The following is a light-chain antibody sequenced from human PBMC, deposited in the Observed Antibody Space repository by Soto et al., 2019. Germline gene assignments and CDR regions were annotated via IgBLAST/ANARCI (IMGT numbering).Light chain of an antibody. CDR2: DAF. Sequence: TVLTQSPATLSLSPGERATLSCKASQSIGNSLGWFQQKPGQAPRLLIDDAFNRATCIPARFTGSGSWSDFTLTISSLEPEDFGVYYCRQRYNWPLTFGGGTKVEIK. V-gene: IGKV3-11*01. CDR1: QSIGNS. CDR3: RQRYNWPLT. J-gene: IGKJ4*01.